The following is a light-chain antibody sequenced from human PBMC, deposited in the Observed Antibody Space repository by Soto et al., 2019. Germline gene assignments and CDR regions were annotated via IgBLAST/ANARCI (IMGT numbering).Light chain of an antibody. V-gene: IGLV2-23*01. CDR1: SRDVGSDNV. Sequence: QSVLTQPAAVSGSPGQSITISCTGTSRDVGSDNVVSWYQQYPGKAPQLRIYEAFKRPSDVSSRFSGSKSGNTASLTISGLQAEDEGDYYCCSYAGYSTDVFGTGTKGTVL. J-gene: IGLJ1*01. CDR3: CSYAGYSTDV. CDR2: EAF.